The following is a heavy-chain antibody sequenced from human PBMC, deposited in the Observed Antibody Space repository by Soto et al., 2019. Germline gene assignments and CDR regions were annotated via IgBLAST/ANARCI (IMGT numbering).Heavy chain of an antibody. CDR3: ARVAVATLGFPNWFDP. CDR1: GGSISSGGYY. J-gene: IGHJ5*02. D-gene: IGHD5-12*01. Sequence: QVQLQESGPGLVKPSQTLSLTCTVSGGSISSGGYYWSWIRQHPGKGLEWVGYIYYSGSTYYNPSLKSRVTISVDTSKNLFSLKLSSVTAADTAVYYCARVAVATLGFPNWFDPWGQGTLVTVSS. CDR2: IYYSGST. V-gene: IGHV4-31*03.